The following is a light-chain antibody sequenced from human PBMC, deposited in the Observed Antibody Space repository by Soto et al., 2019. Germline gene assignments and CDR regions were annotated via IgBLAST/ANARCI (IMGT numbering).Light chain of an antibody. CDR1: SSDVGGYNY. CDR3: SSYAGSNTVV. V-gene: IGLV2-8*01. CDR2: EVT. Sequence: QSALTQPPSASGSPGQSVTISCTGTSSDVGGYNYVSWYQQHPGKAPKLMIHEVTKRPSGVPDRFSGSKSGNTASLTVSGLKTEDEADYYCSSYAGSNTVVFGGGTKLTVL. J-gene: IGLJ2*01.